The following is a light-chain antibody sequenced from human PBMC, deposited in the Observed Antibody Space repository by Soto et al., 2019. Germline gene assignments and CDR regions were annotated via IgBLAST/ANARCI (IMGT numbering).Light chain of an antibody. CDR2: AAS. J-gene: IGKJ2*01. CDR1: QGISTF. Sequence: DIQLTQSPSFLSASVGDRVTITCRASQGISTFLAWYQQKPGKAPNLLIYAASTLQGGVPSRFSGSGSGTEFTLTISSLQPEDFATYYCQQLNTYPYTFGQGTKLEIK. V-gene: IGKV1-9*01. CDR3: QQLNTYPYT.